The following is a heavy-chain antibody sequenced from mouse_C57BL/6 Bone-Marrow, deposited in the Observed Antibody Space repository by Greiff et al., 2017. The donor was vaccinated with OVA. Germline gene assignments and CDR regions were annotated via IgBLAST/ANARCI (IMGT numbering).Heavy chain of an antibody. J-gene: IGHJ1*03. CDR3: AKTGVITTVVATLDWYFEV. CDR2: IWSGGGT. CDR1: GFSLTSYG. V-gene: IGHV2-4*01. Sequence: QVQLKQSGPGLVQPSQSLSITCTVSGFSLTSYGVHWVRQPPGKGLEWLGVIWSGGGTDYNAAFISRLSISKDNSKSQVIFKMNSLQADDNAIYYSAKTGVITTVVATLDWYFEVWGTGTTLTVSS. D-gene: IGHD1-1*01.